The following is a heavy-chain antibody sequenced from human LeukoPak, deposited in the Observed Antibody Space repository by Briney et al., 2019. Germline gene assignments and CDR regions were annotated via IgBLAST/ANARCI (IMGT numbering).Heavy chain of an antibody. Sequence: PGGSLRLSCAASGFTFSDYYMSWILQAPGKGLEWVSYISSSASTIYYADSVKGRFTISRDNAKNSLSLQINSLRAEDTAVYYCASAPVYYYFDYWGQGTLVTVSS. J-gene: IGHJ4*02. D-gene: IGHD6-6*01. V-gene: IGHV3-11*01. CDR3: ASAPVYYYFDY. CDR1: GFTFSDYY. CDR2: ISSSASTI.